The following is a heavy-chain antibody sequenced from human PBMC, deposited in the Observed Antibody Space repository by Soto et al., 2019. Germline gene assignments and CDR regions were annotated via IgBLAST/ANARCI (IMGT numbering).Heavy chain of an antibody. CDR2: IYYSGST. V-gene: IGHV4-59*01. CDR1: GGSISSYY. J-gene: IGHJ4*02. Sequence: SETLSLTCTVSGGSISSYYWSWIRQPPGKGLEWIGYIYYSGSTNYNPSLKSRVTISVDTSKNQFSLKLSSVTAADTAVYYCARSRDVLRGYSGYDPPGYFDYWGQGTLVTVSS. D-gene: IGHD5-12*01. CDR3: ARSRDVLRGYSGYDPPGYFDY.